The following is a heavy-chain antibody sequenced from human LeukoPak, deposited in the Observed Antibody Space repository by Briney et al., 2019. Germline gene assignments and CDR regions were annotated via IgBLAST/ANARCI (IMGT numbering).Heavy chain of an antibody. CDR2: IYSGGST. CDR3: ASGELSLYGDY. J-gene: IGHJ4*02. D-gene: IGHD3-16*02. V-gene: IGHV3-66*01. Sequence: PGGSLRLSCAASGFTFRSYAMHWVRQAPGKGLEWVSVIYSGGSTYYADSVKGRFTISRDNSKNTLYLQMNSLRAEDTAVYYCASGELSLYGDYWGQGTLVTVSS. CDR1: GFTFRSYA.